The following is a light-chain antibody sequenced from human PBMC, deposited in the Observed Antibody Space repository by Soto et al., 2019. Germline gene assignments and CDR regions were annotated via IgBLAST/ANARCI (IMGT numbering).Light chain of an antibody. CDR2: GTS. J-gene: IGKJ1*01. CDR3: QQYGNSRWT. CDR1: QSVSSSY. Sequence: EIVLTQSPDTLSLSPGERATLSCRASQSVSSSYLAWYQQTPGQAPRLLIYGTSNRATGIPDRFSGSGSGTDFTLTISRLEPGDFAVYYCQQYGNSRWTVGQGTKVEIK. V-gene: IGKV3-20*01.